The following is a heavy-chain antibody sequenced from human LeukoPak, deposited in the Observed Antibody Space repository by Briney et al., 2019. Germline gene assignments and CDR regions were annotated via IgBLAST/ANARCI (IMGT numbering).Heavy chain of an antibody. CDR2: ISAYNGNT. J-gene: IGHJ3*01. CDR3: AREGVYLPDPSSYHRHAFDV. CDR1: GYTFTSYG. Sequence: GASVKVSCKASGYTFTSYGISWVRQAPGQGLEWMGWISAYNGNTNYAQKLQGRVTMTTDTSTSTAYMELRSLRFDDTAVYYCAREGVYLPDPSSYHRHAFDVWGKGTVVIVSS. D-gene: IGHD3-16*02. V-gene: IGHV1-18*01.